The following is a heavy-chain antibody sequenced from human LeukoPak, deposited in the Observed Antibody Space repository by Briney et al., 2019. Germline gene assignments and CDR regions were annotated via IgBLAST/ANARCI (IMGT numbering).Heavy chain of an antibody. CDR2: INHSGST. D-gene: IGHD6-6*01. CDR1: GGSFSGYY. CDR3: ARGRGIAARRGYDY. J-gene: IGHJ4*02. V-gene: IGHV4-34*01. Sequence: SETLSLTCAVYGGSFSGYYWSWIRQPPGKGLEWIGEINHSGSTNYNPSLKSRVTISVDTSKDQFSLKLSSVTAADTAVYYCARGRGIAARRGYDYWGQGTLVTVSS.